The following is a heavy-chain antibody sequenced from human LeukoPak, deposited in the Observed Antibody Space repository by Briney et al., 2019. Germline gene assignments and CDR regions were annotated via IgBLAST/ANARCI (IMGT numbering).Heavy chain of an antibody. J-gene: IGHJ4*02. CDR3: ARGDAFSGDH. CDR2: IHPEGNEK. V-gene: IGHV3-7*04. CDR1: GFTFSTYW. Sequence: GGSLRLSCVASGFTFSTYWMSWVRQAPGRGLEWVANIHPEGNEKYHVESVKGRFTISRDNAKNSLFLQMNGLRVEDTAVYYCARGDAFSGDHWGQGTLVTVSS.